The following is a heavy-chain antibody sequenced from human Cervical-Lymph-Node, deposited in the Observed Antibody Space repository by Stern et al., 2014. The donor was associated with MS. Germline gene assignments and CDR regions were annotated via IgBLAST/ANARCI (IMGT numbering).Heavy chain of an antibody. Sequence: EVQLVESGGGLVKPGGSLRLSCAASGFTFSSYSMHWVRQAPGKGLEWVSYISSSSSYIYYADSVKGRFTISRDNAKNSLYLQMNSLRAEDTAVYYCARDTGIAAAGDAWGQGTLVTVSS. CDR2: ISSSSSYI. J-gene: IGHJ5*02. V-gene: IGHV3-21*01. D-gene: IGHD6-13*01. CDR3: ARDTGIAAAGDA. CDR1: GFTFSSYS.